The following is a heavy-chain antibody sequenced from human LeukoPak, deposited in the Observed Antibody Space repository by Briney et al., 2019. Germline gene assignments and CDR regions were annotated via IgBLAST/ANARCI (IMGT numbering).Heavy chain of an antibody. D-gene: IGHD1-26*01. Sequence: SETLSLTCTVSGGSISSSSYYWGWIRQPPGKGLEWIGSINYSGSTYYNPSLKSRVTMSVDTSKNQFSLKLSSVTAADTAVYYCARLKWEEDAFDIWGQGTMVTVSS. CDR1: GGSISSSSYY. CDR3: ARLKWEEDAFDI. J-gene: IGHJ3*02. CDR2: INYSGST. V-gene: IGHV4-39*07.